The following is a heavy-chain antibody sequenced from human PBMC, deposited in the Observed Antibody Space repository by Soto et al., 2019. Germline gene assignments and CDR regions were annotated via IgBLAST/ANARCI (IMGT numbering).Heavy chain of an antibody. CDR2: ISACNGNT. J-gene: IGHJ4*02. V-gene: IGHV1-18*01. Sequence: EASVKLSCKDSGDTFTSYCISWVRQAPGQGLEWMGWISACNGNTSYADSVQGRFTISRDNAKNTLYLQMNSLRAEDTAVYYCARVGSGWYHFDYWGQGTLVTVSS. CDR3: ARVGSGWYHFDY. CDR1: GDTFTSYC. D-gene: IGHD6-19*01.